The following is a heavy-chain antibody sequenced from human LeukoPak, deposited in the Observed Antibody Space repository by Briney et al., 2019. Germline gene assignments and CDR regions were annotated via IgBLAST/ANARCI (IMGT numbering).Heavy chain of an antibody. CDR1: GFTFSSYA. D-gene: IGHD6-13*01. CDR3: ARDRRAAALTGAFDI. Sequence: GESLKISCAASGFTFSSYAMHWVRQAPGKGLEWVAVISYDGSNKYYADSVKGRFTISRDNSKNTLYLQMNSLRAEDTAVYYCARDRRAAALTGAFDIWGQGTMVTVSS. V-gene: IGHV3-30-3*01. J-gene: IGHJ3*02. CDR2: ISYDGSNK.